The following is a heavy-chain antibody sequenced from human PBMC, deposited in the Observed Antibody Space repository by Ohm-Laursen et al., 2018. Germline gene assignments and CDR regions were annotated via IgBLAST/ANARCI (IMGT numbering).Heavy chain of an antibody. D-gene: IGHD3-16*01. CDR3: ARFGVNHGMDV. Sequence: SLRLSCTASGFTFSSYWMTWVRQPPGKGLEWVARIKVDGSEKYYVDSVKGRFTIFRDDAKNSLYLQMSSLRAEDTAVYYCARFGVNHGMDVWGQGTTVTVSS. CDR2: IKVDGSEK. CDR1: GFTFSSYW. V-gene: IGHV3-7*01. J-gene: IGHJ6*02.